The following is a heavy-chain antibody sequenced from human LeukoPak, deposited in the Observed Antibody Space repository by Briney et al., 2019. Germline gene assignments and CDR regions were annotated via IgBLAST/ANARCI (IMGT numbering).Heavy chain of an antibody. D-gene: IGHD3-22*01. Sequence: GASVKASCKVSGYTLTELSMHWVRQAPGKGLEWMGGFDPEDGETIYAQKFRGRVTMTEDTSTDTAYMELSSLRSEDTAVYYCATGLRYSKDYYDSSGYCFDYWGQGTLVTVSS. V-gene: IGHV1-24*01. J-gene: IGHJ4*02. CDR2: FDPEDGET. CDR3: ATGLRYSKDYYDSSGYCFDY. CDR1: GYTLTELS.